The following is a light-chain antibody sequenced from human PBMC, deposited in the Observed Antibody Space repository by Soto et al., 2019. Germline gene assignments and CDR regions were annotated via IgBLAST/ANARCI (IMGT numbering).Light chain of an antibody. CDR1: ESIARH. CDR3: HQTYSTLSIT. Sequence: DIQMTQSPSSLSASVGDRVTITCRASESIARHLNWYQQKPGKAPKLLIYAASSLQTGVPSRFRGGGSGTDFTLTISNLQPEDFATYYCHQTYSTLSITFGQGTRLEMK. V-gene: IGKV1-39*01. CDR2: AAS. J-gene: IGKJ5*01.